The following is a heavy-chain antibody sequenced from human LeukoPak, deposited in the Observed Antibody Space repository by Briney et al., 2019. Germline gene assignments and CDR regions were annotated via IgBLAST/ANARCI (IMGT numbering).Heavy chain of an antibody. CDR3: ARDHILTGEFDY. J-gene: IGHJ4*02. V-gene: IGHV4-30-4*01. D-gene: IGHD3-9*01. Sequence: SETLSLTCTVSGGSISSGDYYWSRIRQPPGKGLEWIGYIYYSGSTYFNPSLKSRVTISVDTSKNQFSLKLNSVTAADTAVYYCARDHILTGEFDYWGQGTLVTVSS. CDR1: GGSISSGDYY. CDR2: IYYSGST.